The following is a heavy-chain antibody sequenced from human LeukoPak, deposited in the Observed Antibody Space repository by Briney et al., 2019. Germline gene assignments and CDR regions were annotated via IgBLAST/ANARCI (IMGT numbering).Heavy chain of an antibody. Sequence: SVKVSCKASGGTFSSYAISWVRQAPGQGLEWMGGIIPIFGTANYAQKLQGRVTITADESTSTAYMELSSLRSEDTAVYYCARTCSGDSCYHDYYGMDVWGQGTTVTVSS. D-gene: IGHD2-15*01. CDR2: IIPIFGTA. V-gene: IGHV1-69*13. CDR1: GGTFSSYA. CDR3: ARTCSGDSCYHDYYGMDV. J-gene: IGHJ6*02.